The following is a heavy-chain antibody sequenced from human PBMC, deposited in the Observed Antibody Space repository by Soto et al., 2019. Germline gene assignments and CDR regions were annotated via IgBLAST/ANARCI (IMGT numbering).Heavy chain of an antibody. V-gene: IGHV4-31*03. CDR2: IYYSGST. D-gene: IGHD3-22*01. Sequence: QVQLQESGPGLVKPSQTLSLTCTVSGGSISSGGYYWSWIRQHPGKGLEWIGYIYYSGSTYYNPSLKSRVTISVDTYKNQFSLKLSSVTAADTAVYYCARDTYYYDSSGYRVDAFDIWGQGTMVTVSS. CDR3: ARDTYYYDSSGYRVDAFDI. J-gene: IGHJ3*02. CDR1: GGSISSGGYY.